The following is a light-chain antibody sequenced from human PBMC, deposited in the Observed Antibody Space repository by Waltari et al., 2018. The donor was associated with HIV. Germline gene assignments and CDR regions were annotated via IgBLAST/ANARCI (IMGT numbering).Light chain of an antibody. CDR2: AAS. Sequence: EIMLTQSPDSPSVSPGESATLSCRASQSLSANLAWYQQKPGQPSRLLIYAASTRATGVPARFSGSGSGTEFTLTISGLQSDDSATYYCQQYNKWPPYTFGQGTKVEIK. J-gene: IGKJ2*01. CDR3: QQYNKWPPYT. CDR1: QSLSAN. V-gene: IGKV3-15*01.